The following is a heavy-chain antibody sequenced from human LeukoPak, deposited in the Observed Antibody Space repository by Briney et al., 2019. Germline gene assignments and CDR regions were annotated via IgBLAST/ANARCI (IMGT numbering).Heavy chain of an antibody. J-gene: IGHJ4*02. V-gene: IGHV3-23*01. D-gene: IGHD6-13*01. CDR2: ISGSGGST. CDR3: AKDVAAALTRNYFDY. CDR1: GFTFSSYA. Sequence: GGSLRLSCAASGFTFSSYAMSWVRQAPGEGLEWVSAISGSGGSTYYADSVKGRFTISRDNSKNTLYLQMNSLRAEDTAVYYCAKDVAAALTRNYFDYWGQGTLVTVSS.